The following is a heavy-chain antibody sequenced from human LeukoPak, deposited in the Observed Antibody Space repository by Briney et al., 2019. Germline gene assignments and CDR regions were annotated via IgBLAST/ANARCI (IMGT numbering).Heavy chain of an antibody. J-gene: IGHJ4*02. V-gene: IGHV3-23*01. CDR1: GFIFSNYA. CDR3: AKDPPDY. Sequence: GGSLRLSCAASGFIFSNYAMSWVRQAPGKGLEWVSAIDSTGAYTWYADSVKGRFTISKDSSKTILYLQMNSLRAEDAAVYYCAKDPPDYWGQGTLVTVSS. CDR2: IDSTGAYT.